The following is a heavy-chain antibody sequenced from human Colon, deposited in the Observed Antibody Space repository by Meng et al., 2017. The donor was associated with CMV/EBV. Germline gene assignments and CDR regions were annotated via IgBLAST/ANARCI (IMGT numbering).Heavy chain of an antibody. CDR2: ISPDGSET. CDR3: ARGPDD. CDR1: GFSFRFSA. V-gene: IGHV3-74*01. Sequence: EVQLVESGGGLVQPGGSLKLSCAASGFSFRFSAMAWVRLAPGKGLEWVSSISPDGSETLYADSVKGRFTISRDNVKNTLYLQMNSLRVEDTAVYYCARGPDDLGQGTLVTVSS. J-gene: IGHJ4*02.